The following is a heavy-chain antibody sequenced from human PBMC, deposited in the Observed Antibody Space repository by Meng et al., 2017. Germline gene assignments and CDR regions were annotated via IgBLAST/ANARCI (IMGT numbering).Heavy chain of an antibody. CDR1: GYTFTSYS. J-gene: IGHJ4*02. CDR2: INAGNANT. D-gene: IGHD6-19*01. Sequence: QVQVVQSGDDVKKPGASVQVTCKAYGYTFTSYSMHWVRQATGQRLEWMGWINAGNANTKYSQKFQDRVTITMDTSASTAYMELSSLRSEDTAMYYCAREPGSSGWNYFDSWGQGTLVTVSS. V-gene: IGHV1-3*01. CDR3: AREPGSSGWNYFDS.